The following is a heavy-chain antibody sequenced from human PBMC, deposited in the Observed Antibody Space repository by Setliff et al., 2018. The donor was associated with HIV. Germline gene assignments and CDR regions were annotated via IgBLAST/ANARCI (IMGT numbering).Heavy chain of an antibody. J-gene: IGHJ4*02. Sequence: GESLKISCAASGFTFSNAWMNWVRQAPGKGLEWVGRIKSKTDGGTTDYAAPVKGRFTISRDDSKNTLYLQMNSLKTEDTAVYYCTTDPITMVRGVMSYWGQGTLVTVSS. CDR2: IKSKTDGGTT. V-gene: IGHV3-15*07. CDR3: TTDPITMVRGVMSY. D-gene: IGHD3-10*01. CDR1: GFTFSNAW.